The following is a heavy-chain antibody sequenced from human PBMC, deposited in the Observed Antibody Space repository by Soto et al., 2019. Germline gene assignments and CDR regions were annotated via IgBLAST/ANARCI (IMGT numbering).Heavy chain of an antibody. CDR3: ARTIAGYCSSTSCYIGAFDI. CDR1: GFTFTSYS. J-gene: IGHJ3*02. D-gene: IGHD2-2*02. V-gene: IGHV3-21*01. Sequence: PGGSLRLSCAASGFTFTSYSMNWVRQAPGKGLEWVSSISSSSSYIYYADSVKGRFTISRDNAKNSLYLQVNSLRAEDTAVYYCARTIAGYCSSTSCYIGAFDIWGQGAMVTVSS. CDR2: ISSSSSYI.